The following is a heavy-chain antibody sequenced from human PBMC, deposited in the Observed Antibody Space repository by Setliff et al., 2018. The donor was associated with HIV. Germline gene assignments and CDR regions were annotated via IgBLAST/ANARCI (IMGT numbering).Heavy chain of an antibody. Sequence: PGESLKISCQGSGYTFTSYWIGWVRQMPGKGLEWMGIIYPDDSDTRYSPSFQGQVTISADKSISTAYLQWSSLKASDTAMYYCARQDLHWFDPWGQGTLVTVSS. CDR3: ARQDLHWFDP. V-gene: IGHV5-51*01. J-gene: IGHJ5*02. CDR2: IYPDDSDT. CDR1: GYTFTSYW.